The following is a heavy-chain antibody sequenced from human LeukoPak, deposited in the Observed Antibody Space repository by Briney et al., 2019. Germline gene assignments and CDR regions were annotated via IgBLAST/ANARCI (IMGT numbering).Heavy chain of an antibody. CDR2: INPNSGGT. Sequence: ASVKVSCKASGYTFTGYYMHWVRQAPGQGLEWMGWINPNSGGTNYAQKLQGRVTMTTDTSTSTAYMELRSLRSDDTAVYYCARVRYLDWSRLYYYYYMDVWGKGTTVTISS. D-gene: IGHD3-9*01. CDR3: ARVRYLDWSRLYYYYYMDV. J-gene: IGHJ6*03. CDR1: GYTFTGYY. V-gene: IGHV1-2*02.